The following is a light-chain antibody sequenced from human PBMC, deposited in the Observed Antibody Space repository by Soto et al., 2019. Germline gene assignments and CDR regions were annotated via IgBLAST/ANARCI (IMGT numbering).Light chain of an antibody. J-gene: IGLJ2*01. CDR1: RSDVGSYNL. CDR3: CSYAGSTTIGV. V-gene: IGLV2-23*02. Sequence: QSALTQPASVSGSPGQSITISCTGTRSDVGSYNLVSWYQKHPGRAPKLIIYEVSKRPSGVSNRFSGSKSGNTASLTISGLQADDEGDYYCCSYAGSTTIGVFGGGTKLTVL. CDR2: EVS.